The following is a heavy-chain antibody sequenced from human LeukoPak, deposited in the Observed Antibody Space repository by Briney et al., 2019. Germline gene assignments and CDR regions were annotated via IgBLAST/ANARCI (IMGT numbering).Heavy chain of an antibody. J-gene: IGHJ4*02. Sequence: SETLSLTCTVSGGSISSGSYYWSWIRQPAGKGLEWIGRIYTSGSTNYNPSHKSRVTISVDTSKNQFSLKLSAVTAADTAVYYCARVPRVGYSVTVDYWGQGTLVTVSS. CDR3: ARVPRVGYSVTVDY. CDR2: IYTSGST. D-gene: IGHD3-22*01. CDR1: GGSISSGSYY. V-gene: IGHV4-61*02.